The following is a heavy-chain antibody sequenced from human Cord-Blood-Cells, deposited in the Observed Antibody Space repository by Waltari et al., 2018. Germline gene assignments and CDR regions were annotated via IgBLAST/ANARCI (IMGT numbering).Heavy chain of an antibody. V-gene: IGHV3-74*01. CDR2: IKSDGSST. CDR3: ARDRTSGSYPYYFDY. CDR1: GFTFSSYW. Sequence: EVQLVESGGGLVQPGGSLRLSCAASGFTFSSYWMHWVRQAPGKGLVGSSRIKSDGSSTSYADSGKGRFTISRDNAKNTLYLQMNSLRAEDTAVYYCARDRTSGSYPYYFDYWGQGTLVTVSS. D-gene: IGHD1-26*01. J-gene: IGHJ4*02.